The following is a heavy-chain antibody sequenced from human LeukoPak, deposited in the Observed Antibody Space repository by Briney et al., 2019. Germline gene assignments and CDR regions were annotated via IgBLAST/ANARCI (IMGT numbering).Heavy chain of an antibody. J-gene: IGHJ6*02. Sequence: PGGSLRLSCAASGFTVSSNYMSWVRQAPGKGLEWVSVIYSGGSTYYADSVKGRFTISRDNSKNTLYLRMNSLRAEDTAVYYCARDSVGYSPYYYYGMDVWGQGTTVTVSS. CDR2: IYSGGST. CDR1: GFTVSSNY. V-gene: IGHV3-66*02. D-gene: IGHD2-15*01. CDR3: ARDSVGYSPYYYYGMDV.